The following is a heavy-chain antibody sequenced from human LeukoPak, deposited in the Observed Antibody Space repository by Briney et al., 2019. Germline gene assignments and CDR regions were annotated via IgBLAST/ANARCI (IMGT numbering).Heavy chain of an antibody. CDR3: ATGPPRSATLKTLDY. D-gene: IGHD2-15*01. CDR2: ISVYNGNT. CDR1: GYTFTSYG. Sequence: GASVKVSCEASGYTFTSYGISWVRQAPGQGLEWMGWISVYNGNTNYAQKLQGRVTMTEDTSTDTAYMELSSLRSEDTAVYYCATGPPRSATLKTLDYWGQGTLVTVSS. V-gene: IGHV1-18*01. J-gene: IGHJ4*02.